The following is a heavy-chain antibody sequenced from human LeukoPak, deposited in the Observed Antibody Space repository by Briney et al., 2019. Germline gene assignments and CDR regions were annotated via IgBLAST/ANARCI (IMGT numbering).Heavy chain of an antibody. Sequence: AGSLRLSCAASGFTLSRNAMSWVRHAPGRGLEWVSGVGSDEKTHYTDSVRGRFTIFRDNSKNTLYLKMNSLRVEDTAIYYCAKDPSWWAAADYWGQGALVTVAS. V-gene: IGHV3-23*01. CDR2: VGSDEKT. J-gene: IGHJ4*02. D-gene: IGHD2-15*01. CDR3: AKDPSWWAAADY. CDR1: GFTLSRNA.